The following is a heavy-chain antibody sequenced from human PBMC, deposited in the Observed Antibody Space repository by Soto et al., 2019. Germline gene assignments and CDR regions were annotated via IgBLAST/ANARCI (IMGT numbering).Heavy chain of an antibody. CDR3: ARALLEDGRFDP. CDR1: GYTLTSYS. J-gene: IGHJ5*02. Sequence: GVPVKVSCKASGYTLTSYSIRWARPAPGQGLEWMGWISAYNGNTNYAQKLQGRVTMTTDTSTSTAYMELRSLRSDDTALYYCARALLEDGRFDPWGQGTLVTVSS. D-gene: IGHD1-1*01. V-gene: IGHV1-18*01. CDR2: ISAYNGNT.